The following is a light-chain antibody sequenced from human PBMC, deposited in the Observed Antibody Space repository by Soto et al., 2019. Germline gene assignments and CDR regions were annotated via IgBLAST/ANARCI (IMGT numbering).Light chain of an antibody. CDR2: ANS. CDR3: QSYDSSLSPYV. CDR1: SSNIGAGYD. Sequence: QAVVTQPPSVSGAPGQRVTISCTGSSSNIGAGYDVHWYKQLPGTAPKLLIYANSNRPSGVPDRFSGSKSGTSASLAITGLQAEDEADYYCQSYDSSLSPYVFGTGTKLTVL. V-gene: IGLV1-40*01. J-gene: IGLJ1*01.